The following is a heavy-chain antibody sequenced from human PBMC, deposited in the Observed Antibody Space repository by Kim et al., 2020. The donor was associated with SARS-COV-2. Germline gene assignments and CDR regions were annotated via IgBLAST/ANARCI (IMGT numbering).Heavy chain of an antibody. V-gene: IGHV4-4*07. Sequence: SETLSLTCTVSGGSISSYYWSWIRQPAGKGLEWIGRIYTSGSTNYNPSLKSRVTMSVDTSKNQFSLKLSSVTAADTAVYYCARVGVSGYAYYFDYWGQGTLVTVSS. CDR1: GGSISSYY. D-gene: IGHD3-22*01. CDR2: IYTSGST. J-gene: IGHJ4*02. CDR3: ARVGVSGYAYYFDY.